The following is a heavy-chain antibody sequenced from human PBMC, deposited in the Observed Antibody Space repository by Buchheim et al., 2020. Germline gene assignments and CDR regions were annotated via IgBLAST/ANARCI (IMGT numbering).Heavy chain of an antibody. D-gene: IGHD4-17*01. V-gene: IGHV3-30-3*01. Sequence: QVQLVESGGGVVQPGRFLRLSREASGFTLSLYAMHWVRQAPGKGLEWVATISFDGSITYYVDSVKGRFTISRDNSKDTLFLQMNSLRAEDTAVYYCARDRRGDYEGFYYYYGMDVWGQGTT. CDR1: GFTLSLYA. CDR2: ISFDGSIT. CDR3: ARDRRGDYEGFYYYYGMDV. J-gene: IGHJ6*02.